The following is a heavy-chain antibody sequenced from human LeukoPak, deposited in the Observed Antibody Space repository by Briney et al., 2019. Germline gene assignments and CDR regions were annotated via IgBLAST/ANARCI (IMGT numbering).Heavy chain of an antibody. V-gene: IGHV4-4*07. J-gene: IGHJ5*02. Sequence: SETLSLTCTVSGGSISSYYWTWIRQPAGKGLEWIGHIYSSGSTNYNPSLKSRVTMSVDTSKNQFSLKLSSVTAADTAVYYCARAVGCSSTSCYASYWFDPWGQGTLVTVSS. CDR2: IYSSGST. CDR1: GGSISSYY. CDR3: ARAVGCSSTSCYASYWFDP. D-gene: IGHD2-2*01.